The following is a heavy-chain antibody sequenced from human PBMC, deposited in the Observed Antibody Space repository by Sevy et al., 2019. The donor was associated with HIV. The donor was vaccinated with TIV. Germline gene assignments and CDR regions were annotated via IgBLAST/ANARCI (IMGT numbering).Heavy chain of an antibody. CDR2: IYPGGSA. CDR1: GYSIRSAYQ. J-gene: IGHJ4*02. D-gene: IGHD4-17*01. Sequence: SETLSLTCAVSGYSIRSAYQWGWIRQPPGKGLEWIGSIYPGGSAFYNPSLKSRVTISVDMSKNQFSLNLRSVTAADTAVYYCAEDTNDYGGAYFDSWGPGTLVTVSS. V-gene: IGHV4-38-2*01. CDR3: AEDTNDYGGAYFDS.